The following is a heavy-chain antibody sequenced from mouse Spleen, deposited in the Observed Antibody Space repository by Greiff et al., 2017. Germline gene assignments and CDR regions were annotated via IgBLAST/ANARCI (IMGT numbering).Heavy chain of an antibody. V-gene: IGHV14-3*01. CDR3: ARAEFDY. D-gene: IGHD3-3*01. J-gene: IGHJ2*01. CDR1: GFYIKNSY. Sequence: VQLKQSVAELVRPGASVKLSCTASGFYIKNSYMHWVKQRPEQGLEWIGRIDPANGNTKYAPKFQGKATITADTSSNTAYLQLSSLTSEDTAIYYCARAEFDYWGQGTTLTVSS. CDR2: IDPANGNT.